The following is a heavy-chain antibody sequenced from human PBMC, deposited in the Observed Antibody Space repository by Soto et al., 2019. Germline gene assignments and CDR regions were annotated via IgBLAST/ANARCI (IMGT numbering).Heavy chain of an antibody. CDR1: GFTFSTYW. CDR2: IKPDGSEK. CDR3: ARDGPWAFDI. Sequence: GGSLRLSCGASGFTFSTYWMSWVRQAPGKGPEWVTNIKPDGSEKNYVGSVKGRFTISRDNAKNLLYLQMNSLRAEDAALYYCARDGPWAFDIWGQGTLVTVSS. J-gene: IGHJ3*02. V-gene: IGHV3-7*01.